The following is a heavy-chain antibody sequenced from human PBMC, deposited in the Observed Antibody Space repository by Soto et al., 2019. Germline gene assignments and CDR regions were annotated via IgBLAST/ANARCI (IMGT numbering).Heavy chain of an antibody. Sequence: GGTLRLSFASSGVTVNSHAMSWVRQAPVKGLEWVASISGSGDGTYYGDSVKGRFTISRDSSSSTLYLQMNNLRGEDTAVYFCTKSRRGILMVYGFGGMDVWGQGTTVTVSS. CDR3: TKSRRGILMVYGFGGMDV. CDR1: GVTVNSHA. D-gene: IGHD2-8*01. V-gene: IGHV3-23*01. CDR2: ISGSGDGT. J-gene: IGHJ6*02.